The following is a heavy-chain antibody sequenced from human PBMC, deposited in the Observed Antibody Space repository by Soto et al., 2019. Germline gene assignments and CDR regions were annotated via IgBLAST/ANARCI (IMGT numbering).Heavy chain of an antibody. V-gene: IGHV4-34*01. CDR3: ARAGYSRSSYPGYGMDV. J-gene: IGHJ6*02. CDR1: DGSFSGYD. D-gene: IGHD6-13*01. Sequence: SETRSLTCAVYDGSFSGYDWSWIRQPPGKGLEWIGEINHSVSTNYNPSLKSRVTISVDTSKNQFSLKLSSVTAADTAVYYCARAGYSRSSYPGYGMDVWGQGTMVTVSS. CDR2: INHSVST.